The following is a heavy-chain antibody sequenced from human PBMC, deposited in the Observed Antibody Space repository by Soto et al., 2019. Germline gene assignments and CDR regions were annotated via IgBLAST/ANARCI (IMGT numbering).Heavy chain of an antibody. D-gene: IGHD6-13*01. V-gene: IGHV4-59*01. CDR1: GSSISSYY. Sequence: SETLSLTCTVSGSSISSYYWSWIRQPPGKGLEWIGYIYYSGSTNYNPSLKSRVTISVDTSKNQFSLKLSSVTAADTAVYYCARASYSSSALLDYWGQGTLVTVSS. J-gene: IGHJ4*02. CDR2: IYYSGST. CDR3: ARASYSSSALLDY.